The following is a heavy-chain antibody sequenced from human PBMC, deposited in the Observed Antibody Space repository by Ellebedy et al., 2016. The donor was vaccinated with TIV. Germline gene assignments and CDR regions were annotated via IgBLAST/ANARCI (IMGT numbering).Heavy chain of an antibody. Sequence: GESLKISXAASGFTFSDYWMSWVRQAPGKGLQWVACINEDGSHTQYVDSVKGRITISRDNAKNSLYLQMNSLTAEDTAVYYCARHLIGYHYVNYWGQGTSVTVSS. CDR2: INEDGSHT. CDR3: ARHLIGYHYVNY. CDR1: GFTFSDYW. D-gene: IGHD3-16*01. V-gene: IGHV3-7*04. J-gene: IGHJ4*02.